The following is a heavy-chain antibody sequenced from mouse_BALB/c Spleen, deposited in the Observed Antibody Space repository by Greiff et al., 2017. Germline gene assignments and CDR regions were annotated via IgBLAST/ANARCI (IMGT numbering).Heavy chain of an antibody. V-gene: IGHV5-6*02. CDR3: ARRYDGAWFAY. D-gene: IGHD2-12*01. CDR2: ISSGGSYT. Sequence: EVKLVESGGDLVKPGGSLKLSCAASGFTFSSYGMSWVRQTPDKRLEWVATISSGGSYTYYPDSVKGRFTISRDNAKNTLYLQMSSLKSEDTAMYYCARRYDGAWFAYWGQGTLVTVSA. CDR1: GFTFSSYG. J-gene: IGHJ3*01.